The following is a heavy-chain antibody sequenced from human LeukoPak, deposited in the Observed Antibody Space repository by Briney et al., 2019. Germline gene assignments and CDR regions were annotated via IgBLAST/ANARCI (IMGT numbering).Heavy chain of an antibody. CDR1: GFTFSSYE. D-gene: IGHD6-19*01. J-gene: IGHJ4*02. Sequence: PGGSLRLSCAASGFTFSSYEMNWVRQAPGRGLEWVSYISGSGVTMYYADSVKGRFSIDRDDAKNSLYLQMNSLRAEDTAVYYCAREDIRLDYFDYWGQGTLVTVSS. CDR2: ISGSGVTM. CDR3: AREDIRLDYFDY. V-gene: IGHV3-48*03.